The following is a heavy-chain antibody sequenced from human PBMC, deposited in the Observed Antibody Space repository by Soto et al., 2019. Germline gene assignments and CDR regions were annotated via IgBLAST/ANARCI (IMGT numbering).Heavy chain of an antibody. J-gene: IGHJ4*02. D-gene: IGHD3-16*01. V-gene: IGHV4-34*11. CDR1: GGSFSGYY. Sequence: PSETLSLTCAVYGGSFSGYYWSWIRQPPGKGLEWIGYIYFNGNTNYNPSLKRRVTISIDTSKQQISLNLTSVTDADTAVYYCASVTFGGVVLAHWGQGTLVTVSS. CDR3: ASVTFGGVVLAH. CDR2: IYFNGNT.